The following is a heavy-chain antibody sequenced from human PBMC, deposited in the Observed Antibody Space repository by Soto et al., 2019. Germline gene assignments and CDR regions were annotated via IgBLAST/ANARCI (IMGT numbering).Heavy chain of an antibody. CDR1: GFSFRGYA. J-gene: IGHJ5*02. CDR3: AKDGATRAWFGP. V-gene: IGHV3-23*01. Sequence: EVQLLESGGGLVQPGGSLRLSCAASGFSFRGYAMSWVRQAPGKGLEWVSAISDSGDNTYYADSVKGRFTIFRDNSKNMLYLQMNSLRAEDTAVYYCAKDGATRAWFGPWGQGTLVTVSS. D-gene: IGHD1-26*01. CDR2: ISDSGDNT.